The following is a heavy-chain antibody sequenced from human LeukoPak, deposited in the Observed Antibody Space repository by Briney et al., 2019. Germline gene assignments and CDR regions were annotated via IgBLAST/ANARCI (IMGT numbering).Heavy chain of an antibody. V-gene: IGHV3-30*18. CDR3: AKGSYSGSNFSY. CDR2: ISYDGSNK. CDR1: GFTFSSYG. D-gene: IGHD1-26*01. Sequence: GGSLRLSCAASGFTFSSYGMHWVRQAPGKGLEWVAVISYDGSNKYYADSVKGRFTISRDNSKNTLYLQMNSLRVEDTAVYYCAKGSYSGSNFSYWGQEPWSPSPQ. J-gene: IGHJ4*01.